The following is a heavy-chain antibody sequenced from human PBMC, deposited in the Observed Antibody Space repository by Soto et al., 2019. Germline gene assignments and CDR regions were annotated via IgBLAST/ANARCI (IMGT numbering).Heavy chain of an antibody. V-gene: IGHV4-30-4*01. D-gene: IGHD4-17*01. Sequence: PSETLSLTCTVSGGSISSGDYYWSWIRQPPGKGLEWIGYIYYSGSTYYNPSLKSRVTISVDTSKNQFSLKLSSVTAADTAVYYCARDSAGDYPFNWFDPWGQGTLVTVSS. J-gene: IGHJ5*02. CDR3: ARDSAGDYPFNWFDP. CDR1: GGSISSGDYY. CDR2: IYYSGST.